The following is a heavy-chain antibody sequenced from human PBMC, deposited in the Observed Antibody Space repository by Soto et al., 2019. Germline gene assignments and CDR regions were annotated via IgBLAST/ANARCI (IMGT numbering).Heavy chain of an antibody. CDR3: AHISGADVDTIFAT. D-gene: IGHD3-10*02. J-gene: IGHJ5*01. Sequence: SGPTLVNPTQTLTLTCSFSGFSLTASGVGVGWVRLPPGKALDWIALIYGDDDQRYNPSLRSRSTITKDTTKNQVVLTMSDMDFLDTATYFCAHISGADVDTIFATWGHGTLVTVSS. CDR1: GFSLTASGVG. CDR2: IYGDDDQ. V-gene: IGHV2-5*02.